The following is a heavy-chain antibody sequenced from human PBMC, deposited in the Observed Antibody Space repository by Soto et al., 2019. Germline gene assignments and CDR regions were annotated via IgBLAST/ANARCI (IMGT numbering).Heavy chain of an antibody. CDR2: INPSGGST. Sequence: ASAKVSSKASGYTFTSYYMHWVRQAPGQGLEWMGIINPSGGSTSYAQKFQSRVTMTRDASTSTVYMELSSLRSEDTAVYYCASYGSGSYHPLSAFDIWGQGTMVTVSS. CDR1: GYTFTSYY. J-gene: IGHJ3*02. CDR3: ASYGSGSYHPLSAFDI. D-gene: IGHD3-10*01. V-gene: IGHV1-46*01.